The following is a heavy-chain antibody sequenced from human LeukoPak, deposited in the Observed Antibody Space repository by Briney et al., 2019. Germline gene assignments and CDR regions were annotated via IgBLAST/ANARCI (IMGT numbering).Heavy chain of an antibody. V-gene: IGHV4-34*01. CDR1: GGSFSDYY. CDR3: ARAALGQVMGSGMDV. D-gene: IGHD3-16*01. CDR2: IKHSGST. Sequence: SETLSLTCAVYGGSFSDYYWSWIRQPPGKGLEWIGEIKHSGSTNYNPSLKSRVTISVDTSKNQFSLKLSSVTAADTAVYYCARAALGQVMGSGMDVWGQGTTVTVSS. J-gene: IGHJ6*02.